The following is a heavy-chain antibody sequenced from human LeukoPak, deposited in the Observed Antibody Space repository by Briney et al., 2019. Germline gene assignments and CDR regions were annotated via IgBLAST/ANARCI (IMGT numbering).Heavy chain of an antibody. V-gene: IGHV4-59*08. CDR1: GDSTTAYY. CDR2: VYKSGQI. J-gene: IGHJ6*02. Sequence: SETLSLTCSVSGDSTTAYYWSWIRQSPGKGLEWLAYVYKSGQIDYNSSVRGRLFVSVDRSKNQFSLKLSSVTAADTAVYYCARQDEDYYYYGMDVWGQGTTVTVSS. CDR3: ARQDEDYYYYGMDV.